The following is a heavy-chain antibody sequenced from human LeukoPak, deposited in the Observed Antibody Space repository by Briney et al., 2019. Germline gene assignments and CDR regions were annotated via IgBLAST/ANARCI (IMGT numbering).Heavy chain of an antibody. J-gene: IGHJ6*02. CDR3: ARSYNNAGYFYYGMDV. CDR1: GGSISSSSYY. D-gene: IGHD5-24*01. CDR2: IYYSGST. V-gene: IGHV4-39*07. Sequence: SETLSLTCTVSGGSISSSSYYWGWIRQPPGKGLEWIGSIYYSGSTCYNPSLKSRVTISLDTSENQFSLRLTSVTAADTAVYYCARSYNNAGYFYYGMDVWGQGTTVTVSS.